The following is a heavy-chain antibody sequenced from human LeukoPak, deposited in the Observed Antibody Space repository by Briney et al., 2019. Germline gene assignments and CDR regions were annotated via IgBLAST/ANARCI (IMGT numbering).Heavy chain of an antibody. J-gene: IGHJ4*02. V-gene: IGHV1-69*13. Sequence: SVKVSCKASGYTFTGYYMHWVRQAPGQGLEWMGGIIPIFGTANYAQKFQGRVTITADESTSTAYMELSSLRSEDTAVYYCARGDESDYWGQGTLVTVSS. CDR3: ARGDESDY. CDR2: IIPIFGTA. CDR1: GYTFTGYY.